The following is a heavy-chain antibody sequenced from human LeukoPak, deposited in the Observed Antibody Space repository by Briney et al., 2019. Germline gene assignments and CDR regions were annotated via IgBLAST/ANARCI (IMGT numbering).Heavy chain of an antibody. CDR1: GGSFSGYY. CDR3: ARGYSGYYFYYFDY. J-gene: IGHJ4*02. Sequence: SETLSLTCAVYGGSFSGYYWSWIRQPPGKGLEWIGEINHSGSTNYNPSLKSRVTISVDTSKNQFSLKLSSVTAADTAVYYYARGYSGYYFYYFDYWGQGTLVTVSS. CDR2: INHSGST. D-gene: IGHD3-22*01. V-gene: IGHV4-34*01.